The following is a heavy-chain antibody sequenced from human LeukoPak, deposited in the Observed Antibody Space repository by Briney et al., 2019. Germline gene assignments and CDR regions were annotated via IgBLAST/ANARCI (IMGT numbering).Heavy chain of an antibody. V-gene: IGHV4-39*01. CDR3: ARQEKVGATLLSWFDP. J-gene: IGHJ5*02. CDR2: IYYSGST. D-gene: IGHD1-26*01. CDR1: GGSISSSSYY. Sequence: SETLSLTCTVSGGSISSSSYYWGWIRQPRGKGREWIGSIYYSGSTYYNPSLKRRYTITVKRTKNQFSLKLSSVTAADTAVYYCARQEKVGATLLSWFDPWGQGTLVTVSS.